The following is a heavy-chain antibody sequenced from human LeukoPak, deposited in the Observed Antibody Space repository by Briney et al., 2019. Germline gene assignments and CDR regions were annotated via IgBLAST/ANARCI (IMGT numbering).Heavy chain of an antibody. V-gene: IGHV3-21*01. D-gene: IGHD4-17*01. CDR1: GFTFSSYS. J-gene: IGHJ3*01. CDR3: ARGLGDYDAFDV. CDR2: ISGGGSYI. Sequence: GGSLRLSCSVSGFTFSSYSMNWVRQAPGKGLHWVSSISGGGSYIFYADSVEGRFSVSRDNAKNSVFLQMNSLRAEDTAVYYCARGLGDYDAFDVWGHGTRVTVAS.